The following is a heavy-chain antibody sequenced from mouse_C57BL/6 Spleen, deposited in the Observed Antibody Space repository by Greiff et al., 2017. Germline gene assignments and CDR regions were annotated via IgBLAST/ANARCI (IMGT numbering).Heavy chain of an antibody. CDR2: IYPGSGST. CDR1: GYTFTSYW. CDR3: ARYYGSSPYFDV. Sequence: QVQLQQPGAELVKPGASVKMSCKASGYTFTSYWITWVKQRPGQGLEWIGDIYPGSGSTNYNEKFKSKATLTVDTSSSTAYMQLSSLTSEDSAVYYWARYYGSSPYFDVWGTGTTVTVSS. V-gene: IGHV1-55*01. J-gene: IGHJ1*03. D-gene: IGHD1-1*01.